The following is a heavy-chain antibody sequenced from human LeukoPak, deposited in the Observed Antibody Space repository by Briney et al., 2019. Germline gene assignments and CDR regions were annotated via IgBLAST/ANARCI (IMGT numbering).Heavy chain of an antibody. V-gene: IGHV4-59*12. CDR1: GGSMSYYY. Sequence: SETLSLTCSVSGGSMSYYYWNWIRQSPGKGLEWIGYIYYSGSTYYHPSLKSRLTISLDTSKNQFSLRLGSVTAADTAVYYCARVPDGNYPTFDSWGQGILVTVSS. D-gene: IGHD4-17*01. CDR2: IYYSGST. CDR3: ARVPDGNYPTFDS. J-gene: IGHJ4*02.